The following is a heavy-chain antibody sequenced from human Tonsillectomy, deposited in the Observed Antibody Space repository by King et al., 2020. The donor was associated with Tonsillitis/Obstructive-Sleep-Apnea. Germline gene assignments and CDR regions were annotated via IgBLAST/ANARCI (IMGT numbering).Heavy chain of an antibody. Sequence: QLVQSGAEVKKPGASVKVSCKASGYTFTTNYMHWVRQAPGQGLEWMGLINPSGGSAIYAQKFQGSVTMTRDTSTRTVYMEMSSLRSGDTAVYYCARGGTYLGWGLDGWGKGTTVTVSS. CDR2: INPSGGSA. CDR3: ARGGTYLGWGLDG. V-gene: IGHV1-46*01. J-gene: IGHJ6*04. CDR1: GYTFTTNY. D-gene: IGHD1-26*01.